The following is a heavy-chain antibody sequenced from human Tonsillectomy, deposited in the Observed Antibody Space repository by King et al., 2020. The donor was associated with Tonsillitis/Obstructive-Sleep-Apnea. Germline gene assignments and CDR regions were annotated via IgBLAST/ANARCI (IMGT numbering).Heavy chain of an antibody. D-gene: IGHD1-14*01. J-gene: IGHJ4*02. CDR3: ARDDVVGRYIDS. CDR1: GYTFTSYY. Sequence: VQLVESGAEVKTPGASVKVPCKASGYTFTSYYIHWVRQARGQGLEWMGIINPSSGVATYAQKFQGRVTMIIDTSASTVYFQLSSLRSEDTAVYYCARDDVVGRYIDSWGQGTLVTVSS. V-gene: IGHV1-46*01. CDR2: INPSSGVA.